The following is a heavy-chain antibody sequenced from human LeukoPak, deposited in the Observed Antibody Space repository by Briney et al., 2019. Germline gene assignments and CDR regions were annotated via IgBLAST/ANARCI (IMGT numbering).Heavy chain of an antibody. CDR2: INPNTGDT. J-gene: IGHJ3*02. D-gene: IGHD1-26*01. CDR3: ARDHVGDDAFDI. Sequence: ASVKVSCKASGYTFTSYYIHWVRQAPGRGLEWMGWINPNTGDTNYAQKFQGRVTMTRDTSITTAYMELSGLRSDDTAVYYCARDHVGDDAFDIWGQGTMVTVSS. CDR1: GYTFTSYY. V-gene: IGHV1-2*02.